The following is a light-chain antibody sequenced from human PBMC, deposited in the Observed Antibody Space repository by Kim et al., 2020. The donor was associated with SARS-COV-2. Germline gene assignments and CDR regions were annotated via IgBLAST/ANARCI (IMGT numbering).Light chain of an antibody. Sequence: SPGERATLSCWSSQFITSTYLAWYQQRPGQAPRLLIHDIAKRATGIPDRFSGSGSGTDFTLTISRLEPEDSAVYYCQQHEDSPLTFGGGTKVDIK. CDR1: QFITSTY. J-gene: IGKJ4*01. CDR3: QQHEDSPLT. V-gene: IGKV3-20*01. CDR2: DIA.